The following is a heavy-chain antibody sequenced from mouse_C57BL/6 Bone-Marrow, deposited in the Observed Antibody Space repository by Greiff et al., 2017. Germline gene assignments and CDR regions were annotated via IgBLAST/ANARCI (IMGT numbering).Heavy chain of an antibody. CDR1: GYSITSGYY. CDR2: ISYDGSN. D-gene: IGHD3-2*02. CDR3: ARDRDSSGYQFAY. V-gene: IGHV3-6*01. J-gene: IGHJ3*01. Sequence: EVQLQQSGPGLVKPSQSLSLTCSVTGYSITSGYYWNWIRQFPGNKLEWMGYISYDGSNNYNPSLKNRISITRDTSKNQFFLKLNSVTTEDTATYYCARDRDSSGYQFAYWGQGTLVTVSA.